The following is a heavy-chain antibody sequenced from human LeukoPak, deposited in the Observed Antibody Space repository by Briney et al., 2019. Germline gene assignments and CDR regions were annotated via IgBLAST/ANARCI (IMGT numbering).Heavy chain of an antibody. CDR1: GGTFSSYA. CDR3: ASMVTTYPRDYYYYYMDV. V-gene: IGHV1-69*05. Sequence: SVKVSCKASGGTFSSYAISWVRQAPGQGLEWMGGIIPIFGTANYAQKFQGRVTITTDESTSTAYMELSSLRSEDTAVYYCASMVTTYPRDYYYYYMDVWGKGTTVTVSS. CDR2: IIPIFGTA. D-gene: IGHD4-17*01. J-gene: IGHJ6*03.